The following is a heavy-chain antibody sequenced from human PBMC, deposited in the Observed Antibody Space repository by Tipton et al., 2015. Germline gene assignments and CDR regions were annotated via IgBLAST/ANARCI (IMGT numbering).Heavy chain of an antibody. CDR1: GGSISSSGYY. V-gene: IGHV4-31*11. CDR2: SYYRGST. J-gene: IGHJ4*02. CDR3: ARVPFDYFDY. Sequence: TLSLTCAVSGGSISSSGYYWSWSRQYPGKGLEWLGYSYYRGSTYYNPSLKSRLTTSVDMSKNQFSLKLSSVTAADTAVYYCARVPFDYFDYWGQGTLVTVSS.